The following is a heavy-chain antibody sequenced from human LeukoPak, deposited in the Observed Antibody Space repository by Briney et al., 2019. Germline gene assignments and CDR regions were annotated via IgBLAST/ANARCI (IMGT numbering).Heavy chain of an antibody. D-gene: IGHD2-2*01. J-gene: IGHJ5*02. CDR2: IYYSGST. Sequence: SETLSLTCTVSGGSISSYYWSWIRQPPGKGLEWIGYIYYSGSTNYSPSLKSRVTISVDTSKNQFSLKLSSVTAADTAVYYCARGPLGYCSSTSCYRWFDPWGQGTLVTVSS. CDR3: ARGPLGYCSSTSCYRWFDP. CDR1: GGSISSYY. V-gene: IGHV4-59*01.